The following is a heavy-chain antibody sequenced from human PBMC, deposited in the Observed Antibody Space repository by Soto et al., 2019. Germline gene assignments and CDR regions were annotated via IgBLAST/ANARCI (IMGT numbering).Heavy chain of an antibody. Sequence: SETLSLTCTVSGGSISSGDYYWSWIRQPPWKGLEWIGYIYYSGSTYYNPSLKSRVTISVDTSKNQFSLKLSSVTAADTAVYYCARGSGSITIFGVVITDYYYYGMDVWGQGTTVNVSS. J-gene: IGHJ6*02. D-gene: IGHD3-3*01. V-gene: IGHV4-30-4*01. CDR3: ARGSGSITIFGVVITDYYYYGMDV. CDR2: IYYSGST. CDR1: GGSISSGDYY.